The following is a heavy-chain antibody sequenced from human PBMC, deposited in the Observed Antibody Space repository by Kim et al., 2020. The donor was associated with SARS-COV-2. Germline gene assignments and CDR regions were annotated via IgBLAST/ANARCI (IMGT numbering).Heavy chain of an antibody. J-gene: IGHJ4*02. CDR2: INPSGGST. V-gene: IGHV1-46*01. CDR1: GYTFTSYY. Sequence: ASVKVSCKASGYTFTSYYMHWGRQAPGQGLEWMGIINPSGGSTSYAQKFQGRVTMTRDTSTSTVYMELSSLRSEDTAVYYCARDEAAGYFDYWGQGTLVTVSS. CDR3: ARDEAAGYFDY.